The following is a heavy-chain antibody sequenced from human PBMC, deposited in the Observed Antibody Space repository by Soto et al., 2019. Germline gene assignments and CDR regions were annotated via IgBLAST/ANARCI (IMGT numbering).Heavy chain of an antibody. J-gene: IGHJ4*02. V-gene: IGHV3-74*01. CDR2: IYTGTNT. Sequence: PGGSLRLSCAASGFTFSSYWMRWVRQAPGEGLVWVSRIYTGTNTNYADSVKGRFTISRDNTDNTLYLQMNSLRAEDTAVYYCVRGPSGYGNFDSWGQGTLVTVSS. CDR1: GFTFSSYW. CDR3: VRGPSGYGNFDS. D-gene: IGHD5-12*01.